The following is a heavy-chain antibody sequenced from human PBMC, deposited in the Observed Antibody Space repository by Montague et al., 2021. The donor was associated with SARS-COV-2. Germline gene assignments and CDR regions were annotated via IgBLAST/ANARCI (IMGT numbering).Heavy chain of an antibody. CDR2: INHTGST. D-gene: IGHD1-26*01. J-gene: IGHJ4*02. CDR1: GGSFSNKY. CDR3: ARGLMSGSYYLGLDY. V-gene: IGHV4-34*01. Sequence: SETLSLTCAVYGGSFSNKYWTWIRQPPGKGLEWIGGINHTGSTNYKPSLKRRVTISVDTSKNQSSLKVSSVTAADTAVYYCARGLMSGSYYLGLDYWGQGTLVTVSS.